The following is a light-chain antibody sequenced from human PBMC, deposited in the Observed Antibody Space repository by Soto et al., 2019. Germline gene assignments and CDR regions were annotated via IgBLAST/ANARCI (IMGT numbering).Light chain of an antibody. CDR2: GNT. J-gene: IGLJ2*01. Sequence: QTVVTQPPSVSGAPGQRVTISCTGNSSNIGAGYDVHWYQQFPGAAPKVLIHGNTNRPAGVPARFSGSKSGTSASLAITGLQAEDEADYYCQSYDSSRVVFGGGTQLTVL. CDR3: QSYDSSRVV. V-gene: IGLV1-40*01. CDR1: SSNIGAGYD.